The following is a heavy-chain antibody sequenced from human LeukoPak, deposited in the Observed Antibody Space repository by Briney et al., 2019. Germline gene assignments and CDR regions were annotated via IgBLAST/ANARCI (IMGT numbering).Heavy chain of an antibody. CDR2: IWHDGSHK. CDR3: ARGIFGSGSYPDF. J-gene: IGHJ4*02. CDR1: GFSFDTYA. V-gene: IGHV3-33*01. D-gene: IGHD3-10*01. Sequence: GGSLRLSCAASGFSFDTYAMHWVRQAPGQGLEWVALIWHDGSHKFYSNSVRGQFTISRDNSKDTVYLQMNNLRPDDTAVYYCARGIFGSGSYPDFWGQGTLVTVSS.